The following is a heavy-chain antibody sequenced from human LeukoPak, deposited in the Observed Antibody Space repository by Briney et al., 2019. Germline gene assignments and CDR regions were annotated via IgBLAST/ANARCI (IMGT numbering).Heavy chain of an antibody. Sequence: TLSLTCTVSGGSISSSSYYWGWIRQPPGKALEWLALIYWDDDKRYSPSLKSRLTITKDTSKNQVVLTMTNMDPVDTATYYCALYYYYDSSGYRHFDYWGQGTLVTVSS. D-gene: IGHD3-22*01. CDR1: GGSISSSSYY. V-gene: IGHV2-5*02. J-gene: IGHJ4*02. CDR3: ALYYYYDSSGYRHFDY. CDR2: IYWDDDK.